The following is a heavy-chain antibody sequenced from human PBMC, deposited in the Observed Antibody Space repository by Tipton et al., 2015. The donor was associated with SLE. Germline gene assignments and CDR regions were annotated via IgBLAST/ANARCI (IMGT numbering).Heavy chain of an antibody. CDR1: GGSISSYY. J-gene: IGHJ6*02. CDR3: ARGWGYDSLYYYYGMDV. D-gene: IGHD5-12*01. Sequence: LRLSCTVSGGSISSYYWSWIRQPPGKGLGWIGYIYYSGSTNYNPSLKSRVTISVDTSKNQFSLKLSSVTAADTAVYYCARGWGYDSLYYYYGMDVWGQGTTVTVSS. V-gene: IGHV4-59*01. CDR2: IYYSGST.